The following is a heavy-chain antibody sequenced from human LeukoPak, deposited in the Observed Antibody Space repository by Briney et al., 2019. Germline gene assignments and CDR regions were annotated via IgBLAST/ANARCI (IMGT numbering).Heavy chain of an antibody. CDR3: ARGGFRSWFDP. Sequence: SQTLSLTCAVSGGSISSGGYSWSWIRQPPGKGLEWIGYIYHSGSTYYNPSLKSRVTISVDRSKNQFSLKLSSVTAADTAVYYCARGGFRSWFDPWGQGTLVTVSS. V-gene: IGHV4-30-2*01. J-gene: IGHJ5*02. CDR1: GGSISSGGYS. CDR2: IYHSGST. D-gene: IGHD1-26*01.